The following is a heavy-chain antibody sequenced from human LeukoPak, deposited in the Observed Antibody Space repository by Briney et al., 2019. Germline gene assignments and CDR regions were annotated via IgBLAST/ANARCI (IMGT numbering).Heavy chain of an antibody. V-gene: IGHV1-18*01. CDR1: GYTFSNYG. J-gene: IGHJ4*02. D-gene: IGHD2-2*01. CDR2: ISAYNNNA. Sequence: RASVKVSCKTSGYTFSNYGVSWVRQAPGQGLEWMGWISAYNNNANYAQKFQGRLTMTTDTSTSTAYMELRSLRSDDTAVYYCARGARISSSWYSSVWGQGTLVTVSS. CDR3: ARGARISSSWYSSV.